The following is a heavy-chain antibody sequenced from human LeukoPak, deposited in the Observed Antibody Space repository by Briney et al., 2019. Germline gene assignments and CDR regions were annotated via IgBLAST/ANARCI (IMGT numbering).Heavy chain of an antibody. J-gene: IGHJ4*02. CDR2: ISYDGGNK. V-gene: IGHV3-30*18. CDR1: GFTFSSYG. D-gene: IGHD2-2*02. CDR3: AKDGLYGPFDY. Sequence: GGSLRLSCAASGFTFSSYGMHWVRQAPGKGLEWVAVISYDGGNKYYADSVKGRFTISRDNSKNTLYLQMNSLRAEDTAVYYCAKDGLYGPFDYWGQGTLVTVSS.